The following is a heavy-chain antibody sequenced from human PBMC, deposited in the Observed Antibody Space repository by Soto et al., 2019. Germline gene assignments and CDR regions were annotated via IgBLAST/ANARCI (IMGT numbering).Heavy chain of an antibody. Sequence: QVQLVESGGGVVQPGRSLRLSCVASGFTFSSYIMHWVRQAPGKGLEWVAVISYDGNNKDYADSVKGRFTISRDNSKNTLYLQLSSLRAEDTAVYYCAGGDNYYGMGVWAQGTTVTVS. CDR1: GFTFSSYI. J-gene: IGHJ6*02. V-gene: IGHV3-30-3*01. CDR3: AGGDNYYGMGV. CDR2: ISYDGNNK. D-gene: IGHD2-15*01.